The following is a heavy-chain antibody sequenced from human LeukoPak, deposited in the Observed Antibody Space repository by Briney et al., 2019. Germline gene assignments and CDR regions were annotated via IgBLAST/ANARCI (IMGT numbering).Heavy chain of an antibody. CDR2: IRSKTYGGTT. CDR3: SRSILKSTAIFAY. Sequence: GGSLRLSCTASGFTFSDYLISWFRQAPGKGLEWVGFIRSKTYGGTTEDAASVKGRFTISRDDSESIAYLQMISLKTEDTAVYYCSRSILKSTAIFAYWGQGTLVSFSS. J-gene: IGHJ4*02. V-gene: IGHV3-49*03. CDR1: GFTFSDYL. D-gene: IGHD2-21*01.